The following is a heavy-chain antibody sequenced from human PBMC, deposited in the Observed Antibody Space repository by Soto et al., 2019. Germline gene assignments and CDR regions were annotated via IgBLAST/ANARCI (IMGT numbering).Heavy chain of an antibody. Sequence: GGGVVPPGRSLRLSCAASGFTFSDYGVNWVRQAPGKGLEWVALISYDGNTQYYADSVRGRFTISRDNSKNTFYLQMNSLRVEDTALYYCAKNGRMTLVGVAKGGFDSWGQGTLVTVSS. D-gene: IGHD2-8*01. CDR1: GFTFSDYG. CDR2: ISYDGNTQ. V-gene: IGHV3-30*18. J-gene: IGHJ4*02. CDR3: AKNGRMTLVGVAKGGFDS.